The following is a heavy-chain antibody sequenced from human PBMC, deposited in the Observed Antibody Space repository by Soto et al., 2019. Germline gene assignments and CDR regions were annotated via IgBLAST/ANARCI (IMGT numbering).Heavy chain of an antibody. Sequence: ASVKVSCKASGGTFSSYAISWVRQAPGQGLEWMGGIIPIFGTANYAQKFQGRVTITADESTSTAYMELSSLRSEDTAVYYCARDQGYYDILTDYYRGRGMDVWGQGTTVTVSS. CDR3: ARDQGYYDILTDYYRGRGMDV. V-gene: IGHV1-69*13. J-gene: IGHJ6*02. CDR1: GGTFSSYA. D-gene: IGHD3-9*01. CDR2: IIPIFGTA.